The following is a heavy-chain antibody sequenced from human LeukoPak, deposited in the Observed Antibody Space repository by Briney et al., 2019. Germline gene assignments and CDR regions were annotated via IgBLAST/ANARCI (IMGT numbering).Heavy chain of an antibody. CDR1: GYIFNNFG. Sequence: ASVKVSCRASGYIFNNFGFSWVRQAPGQGLEWMGWINPDNGGTNYAQKFQGRVTMTRDTSISTAYMELRRLRSDDTAFYYCARGVIGITMIVVGANWFDPWGQGTLVTVSS. CDR2: INPDNGGT. V-gene: IGHV1-2*02. CDR3: ARGVIGITMIVVGANWFDP. D-gene: IGHD3-22*01. J-gene: IGHJ5*02.